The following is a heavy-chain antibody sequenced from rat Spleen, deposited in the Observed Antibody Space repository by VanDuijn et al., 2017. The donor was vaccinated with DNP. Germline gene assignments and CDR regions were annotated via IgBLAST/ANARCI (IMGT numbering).Heavy chain of an antibody. D-gene: IGHD1-2*01. Sequence: EVQLVESGGGLVQPGRSLKLSCAASGFTFSDYGMAWVRQTPKKGLEWVATISTGGCTLYYRDSVQGRFTISRADAKSTLYRQMDSLRSEDTATYYRATDQGTITAPFDSWGPGVMVTVSS. CDR1: GFTFSDYG. J-gene: IGHJ2*01. CDR3: ATDQGTITAPFDS. V-gene: IGHV5S13*01. CDR2: ISTGGCTL.